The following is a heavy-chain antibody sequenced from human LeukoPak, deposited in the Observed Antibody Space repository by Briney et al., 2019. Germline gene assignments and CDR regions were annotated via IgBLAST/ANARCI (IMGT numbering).Heavy chain of an antibody. J-gene: IGHJ4*02. CDR2: ISYDGSNK. V-gene: IGHV3-30*04. CDR1: GFTFRYYA. Sequence: PGGSLRLSCAASGFTFRYYAISWVRQAPGKGLEWVAVISYDGSNKYYADSVKGRFTISRDNSKNTLYLQMNSLRAEDTAVYYCARAGYCSGGSCYLSYFDYWGQGTLVTVSS. CDR3: ARAGYCSGGSCYLSYFDY. D-gene: IGHD2-15*01.